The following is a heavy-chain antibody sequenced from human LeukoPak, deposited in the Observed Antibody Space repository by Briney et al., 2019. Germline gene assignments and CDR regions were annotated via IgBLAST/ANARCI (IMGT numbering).Heavy chain of an antibody. J-gene: IGHJ4*02. CDR1: GGSFTSYY. Sequence: PSETLSLTCAVYGGSFTSYYWSWIRQPPGKGLEWIGEINHSGSTNYNPSLKSRVTISVDTSKNQFSLKLSSVTAADTAVYYCARGIYVWGSYRYTSKFDYWGQGTLVTVSS. V-gene: IGHV4-34*01. D-gene: IGHD3-16*02. CDR2: INHSGST. CDR3: ARGIYVWGSYRYTSKFDY.